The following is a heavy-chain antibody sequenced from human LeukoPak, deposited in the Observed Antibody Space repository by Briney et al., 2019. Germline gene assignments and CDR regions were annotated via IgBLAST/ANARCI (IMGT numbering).Heavy chain of an antibody. CDR1: GFTLSRYA. Sequence: VGSLRLSCAVSGFTLSRYAMSWVRQAPRKGLEWVSAISGSGSGTYYTYSVKGRFTISRDNSKNTLYLQMNSLRAEDTAVYYCARDLGYCSGGSCYRPFDIWGQGTMVTVSS. CDR2: ISGSGSGT. D-gene: IGHD2-15*01. V-gene: IGHV3-23*01. CDR3: ARDLGYCSGGSCYRPFDI. J-gene: IGHJ3*02.